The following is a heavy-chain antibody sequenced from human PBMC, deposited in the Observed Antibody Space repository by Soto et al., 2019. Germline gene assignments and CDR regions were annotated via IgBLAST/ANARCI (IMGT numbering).Heavy chain of an antibody. D-gene: IGHD2-2*01. CDR1: GGTFSSYA. CDR3: AREVGIVLVETGEGWFDP. V-gene: IGHV1-69*12. J-gene: IGHJ5*02. CDR2: IIPIFGTA. Sequence: QVPLVQSGAEVKKPGSSVKVSCKASGGTFSSYAISWVRQAPGQGLEWMGGIIPIFGTANYAQKFQGRVTITADESTSTAYMELSSLRSEDTAVYYCAREVGIVLVETGEGWFDPWGQGTLVTVSS.